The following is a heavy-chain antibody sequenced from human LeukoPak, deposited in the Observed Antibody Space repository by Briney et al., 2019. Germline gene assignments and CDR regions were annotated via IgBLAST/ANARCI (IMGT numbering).Heavy chain of an antibody. Sequence: ASVKVSCKASGYTFTSYYMHWVRQAPGQGLEWMGIINPSGGSTSYAQKFQGRVTMTRDMSTSTVYMELSSLRSEDTAVYYCARDLVGASAGGGRKYNWFDPWGQGTLVTVSS. V-gene: IGHV1-46*01. D-gene: IGHD3-16*01. J-gene: IGHJ5*02. CDR1: GYTFTSYY. CDR3: ARDLVGASAGGGRKYNWFDP. CDR2: INPSGGST.